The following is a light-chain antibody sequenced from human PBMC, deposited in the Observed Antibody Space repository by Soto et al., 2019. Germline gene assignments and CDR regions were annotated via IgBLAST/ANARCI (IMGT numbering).Light chain of an antibody. CDR2: TND. V-gene: IGLV1-44*01. CDR1: SSNIESNT. Sequence: SALTQPPSASGTPGQRVTISCSGSSSNIESNTVYWYQQLPGMAPRLLIHTNDRRPSGVPDRFSGSKSGTSASLAISGLQSEDEADYYCLAWDDSLNGNLFGTGTNVTVL. CDR3: LAWDDSLNGNL. J-gene: IGLJ1*01.